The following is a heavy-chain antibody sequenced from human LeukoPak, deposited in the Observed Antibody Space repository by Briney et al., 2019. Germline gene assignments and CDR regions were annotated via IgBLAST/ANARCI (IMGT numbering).Heavy chain of an antibody. Sequence: SETLSLTCTVSGGSISSGDYYWSWIRQPPGKGLEWIGYIYYSGSTYYNPSLKSRVTISVDTSKNQFSLKLSSVTAADTAVYYCANLVGIAVAGKGFDPWGQGTLVTVSS. V-gene: IGHV4-30-4*08. CDR2: IYYSGST. CDR1: GGSISSGDYY. D-gene: IGHD6-19*01. CDR3: ANLVGIAVAGKGFDP. J-gene: IGHJ5*02.